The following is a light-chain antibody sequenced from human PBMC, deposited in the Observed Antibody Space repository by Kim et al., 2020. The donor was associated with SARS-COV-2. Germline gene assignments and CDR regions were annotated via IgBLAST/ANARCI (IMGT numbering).Light chain of an antibody. V-gene: IGKV3-11*01. CDR1: QSVSSF. CDR3: QQRTNWPPFT. CDR2: DAS. Sequence: EIVLTQFPATLSLSPGETATLSCRASQSVSSFLAWYQQKPGQAPRLLIYDASNRAPGIPARFSASGSGTDFTLTISSLEPEDFAVYYCQQRTNWPPFTFGQGTKLEI. J-gene: IGKJ2*01.